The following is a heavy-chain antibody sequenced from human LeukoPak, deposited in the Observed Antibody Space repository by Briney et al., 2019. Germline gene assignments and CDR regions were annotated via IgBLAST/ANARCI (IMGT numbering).Heavy chain of an antibody. CDR2: ISGSGDTT. D-gene: IGHD3-16*01. CDR1: GFTFSSFA. Sequence: GGSLRLSCAASGFTFSSFAMNWVRQAPGKGLEWVSIISGSGDTTHYTDSVKGRFTVSRGNSKNTLYLQTNSLRAEDTAVYYCARDPPSRGTRYFDYWGQGTLVTASS. CDR3: ARDPPSRGTRYFDY. J-gene: IGHJ4*02. V-gene: IGHV3-23*01.